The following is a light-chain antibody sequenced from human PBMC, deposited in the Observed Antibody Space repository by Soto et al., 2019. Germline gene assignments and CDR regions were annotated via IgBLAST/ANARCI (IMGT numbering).Light chain of an antibody. J-gene: IGLJ1*01. Sequence: QSVLTQPPSASATPGQRVTISCSGSSSNIGSTSVCWYQQLPGTAPKLLIYDDNKRPSGIPDRFSGSKSGTSATLGITGFQTGDEADYYCGSWDSSLSAYVFGTGTKVTVL. CDR1: SSNIGSTS. CDR2: DDN. CDR3: GSWDSSLSAYV. V-gene: IGLV1-51*01.